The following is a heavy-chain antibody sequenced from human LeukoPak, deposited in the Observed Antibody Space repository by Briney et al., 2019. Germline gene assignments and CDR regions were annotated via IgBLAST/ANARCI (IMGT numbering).Heavy chain of an antibody. CDR2: IYPGDSDT. D-gene: IGHD3/OR15-3a*01. CDR3: ARLLNRLPDAFDI. J-gene: IGHJ3*02. V-gene: IGHV5-51*01. CDR1: GYSFTSYW. Sequence: GESLKISCKGSGYSFTSYWIGWVRHMPGKGLEWMGIIYPGDSDTRYSPSFQGQVTSSADKSISTAYLQWSSLMASDTAMYYCARLLNRLPDAFDIWGQGTMVTVSS.